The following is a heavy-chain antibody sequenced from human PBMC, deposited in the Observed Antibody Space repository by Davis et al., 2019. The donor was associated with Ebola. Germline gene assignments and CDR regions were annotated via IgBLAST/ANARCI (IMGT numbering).Heavy chain of an antibody. CDR1: GFTFSSYW. D-gene: IGHD3-22*01. V-gene: IGHV3-74*01. CDR2: INSDGSST. Sequence: HTGRSLRPSCAPSGFTFSSYWMHWVRPAPGKGQVWVRRINSDGSSTSYADSVKVRFTISRDNAKNTLYLQMNSLRAEDTAVYYCARDWRITMIVVVKSDYYYGMDVWGQGTTVTVSS. CDR3: ARDWRITMIVVVKSDYYYGMDV. J-gene: IGHJ6*02.